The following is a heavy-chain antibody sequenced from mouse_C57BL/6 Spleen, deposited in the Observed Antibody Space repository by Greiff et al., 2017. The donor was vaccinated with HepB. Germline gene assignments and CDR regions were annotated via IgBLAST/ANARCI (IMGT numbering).Heavy chain of an antibody. CDR1: GYTFTEYT. J-gene: IGHJ3*01. CDR2: FYPGSGSI. V-gene: IGHV1-62-2*01. CDR3: ARHEEDYYGSSPWFAY. Sequence: QVQLKESGAELVKPGASVKLSCKASGYTFTEYTIHWVKQRSGQGLEWIGGFYPGSGSIKYNEKLKAKATLTADKSSSTVSMELSRLTSEDSAVYFCARHEEDYYGSSPWFAYWGQGTLVTVSA. D-gene: IGHD1-1*01.